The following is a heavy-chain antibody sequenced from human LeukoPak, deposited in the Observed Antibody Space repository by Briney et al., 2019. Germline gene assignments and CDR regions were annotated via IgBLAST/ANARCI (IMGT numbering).Heavy chain of an antibody. CDR1: GYSFTSYW. V-gene: IGHV5-51*01. CDR3: ARGRRRLSTHGDTAPFDY. Sequence: GESLKISCKGSGYSFTSYWIGWVRQMPGKGLEWMGIIYPGDSDTRYSPSFQGQVTISADKSISTAYLQWSSLKASDTAMYYCARGRRRLSTHGDTAPFDYWGEGTLVTVSS. D-gene: IGHD5-18*01. CDR2: IYPGDSDT. J-gene: IGHJ4*02.